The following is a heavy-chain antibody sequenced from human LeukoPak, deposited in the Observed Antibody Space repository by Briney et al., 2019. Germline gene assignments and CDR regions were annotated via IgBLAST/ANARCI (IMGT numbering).Heavy chain of an antibody. CDR2: IHFSGST. Sequence: TSETLSLTCTVSGFSITTYYWSWIRQSPGNGLELVGLIHFSGSTTYNPSLKSRSTISIDTSTNQFPLHLSSVTAADTAVYYCARDIREVGESPYFDYWGQGTLVTVPS. J-gene: IGHJ4*02. CDR1: GFSITTYY. CDR3: ARDIREVGESPYFDY. D-gene: IGHD1-26*01. V-gene: IGHV4-59*01.